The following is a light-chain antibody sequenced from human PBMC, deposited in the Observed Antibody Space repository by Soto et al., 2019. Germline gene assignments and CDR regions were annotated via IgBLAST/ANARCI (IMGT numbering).Light chain of an antibody. CDR2: EGT. J-gene: IGLJ1*01. CDR3: CSYAGSSTYV. CDR1: SSDVGSYNL. V-gene: IGLV2-23*01. Sequence: QSALTQPASVSGSPGQSITISCTGTSSDVGSYNLVSCYQQHPGKAPMLMIYEGTKRPSGVSNRFSGSKSGNTASLTISGLQAEDEADYYCCSYAGSSTYVFGTGTKLTVL.